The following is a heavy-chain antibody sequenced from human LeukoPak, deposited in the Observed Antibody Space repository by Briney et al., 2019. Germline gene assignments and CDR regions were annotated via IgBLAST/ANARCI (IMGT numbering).Heavy chain of an antibody. CDR2: ISSSSSRI. V-gene: IGHV3-48*02. CDR3: ARDRDWAFDY. CDR1: GFIFSSYS. J-gene: IGHJ4*02. D-gene: IGHD2-21*02. Sequence: GGSLRLSCVASGFIFSSYSMNWVRQAPGKGPEWVSYISSSSSRIDYADSLKGRFTTSRDNAKNSLYLQMNSLRDEDTAVYYCARDRDWAFDYWGQGALVTVSS.